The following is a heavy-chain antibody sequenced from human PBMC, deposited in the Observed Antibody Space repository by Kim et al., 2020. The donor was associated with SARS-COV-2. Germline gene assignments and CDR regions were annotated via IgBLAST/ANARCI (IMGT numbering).Heavy chain of an antibody. CDR2: ISYDGSNK. CDR1: GFTFSSYA. V-gene: IGHV3-30*04. Sequence: GGSLRLSCAASGFTFSSYAMHWVRQAPGKGLEWVAVISYDGSNKYYADSVKGRFTISRDNSKNTLYLQMNSLRAEDTAVYYCAREKTAEFDYWGQGTLVT. CDR3: AREKTAEFDY. J-gene: IGHJ4*02. D-gene: IGHD6-19*01.